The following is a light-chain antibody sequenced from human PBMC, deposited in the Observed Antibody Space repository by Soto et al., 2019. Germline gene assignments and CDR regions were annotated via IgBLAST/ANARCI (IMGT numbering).Light chain of an antibody. V-gene: IGKV1-5*01. CDR1: QSINSW. J-gene: IGKJ1*01. CDR3: QQYNSYPWT. CDR2: DVS. Sequence: DIQMTQSPHTLSASVGDRVTITCRATQSINSWLAWYQQKAGRAPRLLIFDVSTLERGVPSRFSGSGSGTEFILTIHSLQPDDLATYYCQQYNSYPWTLGPGTKV.